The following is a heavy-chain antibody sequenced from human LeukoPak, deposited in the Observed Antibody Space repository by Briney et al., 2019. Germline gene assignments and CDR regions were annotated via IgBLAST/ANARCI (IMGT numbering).Heavy chain of an antibody. V-gene: IGHV1-2*04. J-gene: IGHJ4*02. CDR3: ARYWHRIAAADY. CDR1: GYTFTGYY. CDR2: INPNSGGT. Sequence: GASVKVSCKASGYTFTGYYMHWVRQAPGQGLEWMGWINPNSGGTNYAQKFQGWVTMTRDTSISTAYMDLSRLKSDDTAVYYCARYWHRIAAADYWGQGTLVTVSS. D-gene: IGHD6-13*01.